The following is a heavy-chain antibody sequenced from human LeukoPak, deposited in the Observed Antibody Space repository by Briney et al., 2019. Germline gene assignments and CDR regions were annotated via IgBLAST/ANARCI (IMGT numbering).Heavy chain of an antibody. CDR2: INPNSGGT. Sequence: ASVKVSCKASGYTFTGYYMHWVRQAPGQGLEWMGWINPNSGGTNYAQKFQGRVTMTRDTTINTVYMELTSLRSDDTAVYYCARDQRHYQILTGYAVTHCLDVWGEGTVVTISS. V-gene: IGHV1-2*02. J-gene: IGHJ6*04. D-gene: IGHD3-9*01. CDR1: GYTFTGYY. CDR3: ARDQRHYQILTGYAVTHCLDV.